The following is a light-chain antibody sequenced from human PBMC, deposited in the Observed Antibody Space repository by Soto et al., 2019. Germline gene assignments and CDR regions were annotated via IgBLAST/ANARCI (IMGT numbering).Light chain of an antibody. Sequence: QSALTQPASVSGSPGQSITISCSGTSSDVGGYNSVSWYRQYPGKAPKLIIYEVANRPSGVSDRFSGSKSGNTASLTISGLQADDEADYYCYSYRGTSTRYVFGTGTKLTVL. CDR1: SSDVGGYNS. CDR2: EVA. CDR3: YSYRGTSTRYV. J-gene: IGLJ1*01. V-gene: IGLV2-14*01.